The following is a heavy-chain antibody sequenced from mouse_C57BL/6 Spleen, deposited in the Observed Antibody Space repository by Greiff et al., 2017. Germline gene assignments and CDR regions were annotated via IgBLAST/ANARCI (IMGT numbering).Heavy chain of an antibody. D-gene: IGHD1-1*01. Sequence: VQLQESGAELVRPGTSVKVSCKASGYAFTNYLIEWVKQRPGQGLEWIGVINPGSGGTNYNEKFKGKATLTADKSSSTAYMQLSSLTSEDSAVYFCARSRATVVERDFDYWGQGTTLTVSS. CDR2: INPGSGGT. CDR1: GYAFTNYL. V-gene: IGHV1-54*01. CDR3: ARSRATVVERDFDY. J-gene: IGHJ2*01.